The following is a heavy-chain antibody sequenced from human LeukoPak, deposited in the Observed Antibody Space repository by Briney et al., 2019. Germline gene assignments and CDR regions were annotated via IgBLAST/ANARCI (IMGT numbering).Heavy chain of an antibody. J-gene: IGHJ4*02. V-gene: IGHV3-66*01. D-gene: IGHD3-3*01. CDR1: GFTVSSNY. CDR3: ARVRFLEWLSFDY. Sequence: GGSLRLSCAASGFTVSSNYMSWVRRAPGKGLEWVSVLYSGGNTNYADSVKGRFTISRDNSKNTLYLQVNSLRPEDTAVYYCARVRFLEWLSFDYWGRGTLVTVSS. CDR2: LYSGGNT.